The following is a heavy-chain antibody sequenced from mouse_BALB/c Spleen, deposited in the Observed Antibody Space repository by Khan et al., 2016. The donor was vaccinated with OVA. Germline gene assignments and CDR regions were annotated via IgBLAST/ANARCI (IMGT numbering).Heavy chain of an antibody. J-gene: IGHJ3*01. Sequence: EVELVESGGGLVQPGGSRKLACVASGFTFSSFGMPWVRQAPEKGLEWVAYISSDSITLYYADTVKGRFTISRDNPRNTLFLQMTSLRSEDTAMYYCERGNWAWFAYWGQGTLVTVSA. CDR1: GFTFSSFG. V-gene: IGHV5-17*02. CDR3: ERGNWAWFAY. D-gene: IGHD4-1*01. CDR2: ISSDSITL.